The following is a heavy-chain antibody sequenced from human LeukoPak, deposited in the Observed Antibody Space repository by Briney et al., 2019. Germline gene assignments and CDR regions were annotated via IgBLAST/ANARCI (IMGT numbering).Heavy chain of an antibody. Sequence: PGGSLRLSCTASGFTVGNNYMNWFRQAPGKGLEWVSLIYSGGSPYYADSVKGRFTISRDNSKNTLYLQMSSLRVEDTAVYYCARDPPGIAASVSGGWGQGTLVTVSS. CDR3: ARDPPGIAASVSGG. J-gene: IGHJ1*01. V-gene: IGHV3-53*01. CDR2: IYSGGSP. CDR1: GFTVGNNY. D-gene: IGHD6-13*01.